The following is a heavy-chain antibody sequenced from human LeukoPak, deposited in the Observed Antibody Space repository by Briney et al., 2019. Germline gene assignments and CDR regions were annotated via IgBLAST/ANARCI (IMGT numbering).Heavy chain of an antibody. J-gene: IGHJ3*02. Sequence: GGSLRLSCAASGFTFSSYSMNWVRQAPGKGLEWVANIKDDGSDKYYMESVKGRFTISRDNAKNSLHLQLNSLRAEDTAVYYCARDFYYYGSGKYFSVDVFDIWGQGTMVTVSS. D-gene: IGHD3-10*01. CDR2: IKDDGSDK. V-gene: IGHV3-7*01. CDR3: ARDFYYYGSGKYFSVDVFDI. CDR1: GFTFSSYS.